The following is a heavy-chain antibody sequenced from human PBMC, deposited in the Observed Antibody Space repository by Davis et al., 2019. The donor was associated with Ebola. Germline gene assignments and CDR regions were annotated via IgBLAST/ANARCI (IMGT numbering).Heavy chain of an antibody. V-gene: IGHV4-4*07. CDR2: IYTSGST. D-gene: IGHD3-10*01. CDR1: GGSISSYY. CDR3: ARASLLWFRELLYSYYYYGMDV. J-gene: IGHJ6*02. Sequence: SETLSLTCTVSGGSISSYYWSWIRQPAGKGLEWIGRIYTSGSTNYNPSLKSRVTMSVDTSKNQFSLKLSSVTAADTAVYYCARASLLWFRELLYSYYYYGMDVWGQGTTVTVSS.